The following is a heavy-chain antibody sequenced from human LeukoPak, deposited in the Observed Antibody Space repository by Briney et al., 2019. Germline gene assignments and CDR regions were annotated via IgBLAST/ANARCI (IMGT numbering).Heavy chain of an antibody. V-gene: IGHV3-30*02. Sequence: GGSLRLSCVASGITFNIYGMHWVRQAPGKGLEWVAFIRYDGSNKYYADSVKGRFTISRDNSKNTLYLQMNSLRAEDTAVYYCAPIAAAGTGRYMDVWGKGTTVTVSS. CDR3: APIAAAGTGRYMDV. CDR1: GITFNIYG. D-gene: IGHD6-13*01. CDR2: IRYDGSNK. J-gene: IGHJ6*03.